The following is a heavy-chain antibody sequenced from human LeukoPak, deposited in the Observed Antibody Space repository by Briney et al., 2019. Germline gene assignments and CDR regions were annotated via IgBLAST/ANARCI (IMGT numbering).Heavy chain of an antibody. CDR1: GGSFSGYY. J-gene: IGHJ6*02. Sequence: PSETLSLTCAVYGGSFSGYYWSWIRQPPGKGLEWIGEINHSGSTNYNPSLKSRVTISVDTSKNQFSLKLSSVTAADTAVYYCARGMVRGVIILRYYGMDLWGQGTTVTVSS. CDR3: ARGMVRGVIILRYYGMDL. V-gene: IGHV4-34*01. D-gene: IGHD3-10*01. CDR2: INHSGST.